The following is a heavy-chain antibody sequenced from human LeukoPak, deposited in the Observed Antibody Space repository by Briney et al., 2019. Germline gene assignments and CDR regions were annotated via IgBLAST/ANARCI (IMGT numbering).Heavy chain of an antibody. CDR1: GYTFTSYG. CDR3: AIDTYNTGWCSDY. J-gene: IGHJ4*02. Sequence: ASVKVSCETSGYTFTSYGISWVRQAPGHGLEWMGWISTYNGNTNYAQNLQGRVIMTTDTSTSTAYMELRSLRSDDTAVYYCAIDTYNTGWCSDYWGQGTLVTVSS. V-gene: IGHV1-18*01. CDR2: ISTYNGNT. D-gene: IGHD6-19*01.